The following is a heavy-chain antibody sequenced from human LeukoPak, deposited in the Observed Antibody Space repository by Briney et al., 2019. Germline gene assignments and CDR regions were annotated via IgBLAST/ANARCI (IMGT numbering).Heavy chain of an antibody. V-gene: IGHV1-69*13. CDR3: ARGKLAARPPYYYYMDV. Sequence: ASVKVSCKASGGTFSSYAISWVRQAPGQGLEWMGGIIPIFGTANYAQKFQGRVTITADESTSTAYMELSSLRSEDTAVYYCARGKLAARPPYYYYMDVWGKGTTVTVSS. CDR2: IIPIFGTA. CDR1: GGTFSSYA. D-gene: IGHD6-6*01. J-gene: IGHJ6*03.